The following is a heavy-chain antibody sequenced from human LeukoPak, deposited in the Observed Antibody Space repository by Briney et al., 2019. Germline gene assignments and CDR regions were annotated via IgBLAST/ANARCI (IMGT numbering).Heavy chain of an antibody. D-gene: IGHD3-10*01. V-gene: IGHV4-31*03. CDR1: GGSISSGGYY. CDR2: IYYSGST. J-gene: IGHJ3*02. Sequence: KASQTLSLTCTVSGGSISSGGYYWSWIRQHPGKGLEWIGYIYYSGSTYYNPSLKSRVTISVDTSKNQFSLKLSSVTAADTAVYYCARFSVPYGSGSQRVGAFDIWGQGTMVTVSS. CDR3: ARFSVPYGSGSQRVGAFDI.